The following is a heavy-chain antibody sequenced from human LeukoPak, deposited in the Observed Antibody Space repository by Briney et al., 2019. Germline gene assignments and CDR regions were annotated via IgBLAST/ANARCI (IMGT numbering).Heavy chain of an antibody. J-gene: IGHJ1*01. Sequence: ASVKVSCKASGYTFTSYGISWVRQAPGQGLEWMGWISGYNGDTNYAQKLQGRVTMATDTSTSTAYMELRSLRSDDTAVYYCASSNYYYDSSGYYAAEYFQHRGQGTLVTVSS. D-gene: IGHD3-22*01. CDR2: ISGYNGDT. V-gene: IGHV1-18*01. CDR1: GYTFTSYG. CDR3: ASSNYYYDSSGYYAAEYFQH.